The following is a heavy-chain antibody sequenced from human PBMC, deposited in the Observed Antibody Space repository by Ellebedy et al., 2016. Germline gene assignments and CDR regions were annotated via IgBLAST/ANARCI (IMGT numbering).Heavy chain of an antibody. J-gene: IGHJ4*02. CDR2: ISAYNGNT. CDR1: GYTFTSYG. D-gene: IGHD4-17*01. V-gene: IGHV1-18*01. CDR3: ARDPASYGPFDY. Sequence: ASVKVSCXASGYTFTSYGISCVRQAPGQGLEWMGWISAYNGNTNYAQKLQGRVTMTRDTSTSTVYTELSSLRSEDTAVYYCARDPASYGPFDYWGQGTLVTVSS.